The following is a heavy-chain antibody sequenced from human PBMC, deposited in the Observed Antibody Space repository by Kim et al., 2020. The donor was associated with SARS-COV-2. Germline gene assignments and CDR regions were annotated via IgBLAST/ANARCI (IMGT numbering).Heavy chain of an antibody. J-gene: IGHJ4*01. CDR2: IYYSGDT. CDR1: GGSISSNSYY. D-gene: IGHD1-26*01. V-gene: IGHV4-39*01. CDR3: SRHSISGTHDLFDS. Sequence: SETLSLTCTVSGGSISSNSYYWGWIRQPPGKGLEWIGSIYYSGDTYYNPSLKSRGTITVDTSKNQFSLRLNSVTAADTAAVYCSRHSISGTHDLFDSWG.